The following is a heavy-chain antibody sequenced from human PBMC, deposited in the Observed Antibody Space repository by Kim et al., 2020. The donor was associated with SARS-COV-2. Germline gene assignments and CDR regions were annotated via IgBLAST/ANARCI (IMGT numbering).Heavy chain of an antibody. Sequence: ASVKVSCKASGYTFTSYGISWVRQAPGQGLEWMGWISAYNGNTNYAQKLQGRVTMTTDTSTSTAYMELRSLRSDDTAVYYCARDLYYDYVWGSYRYTLSMDVWGQGTTVTVSS. CDR2: ISAYNGNT. CDR1: GYTFTSYG. D-gene: IGHD3-16*02. CDR3: ARDLYYDYVWGSYRYTLSMDV. V-gene: IGHV1-18*01. J-gene: IGHJ6*02.